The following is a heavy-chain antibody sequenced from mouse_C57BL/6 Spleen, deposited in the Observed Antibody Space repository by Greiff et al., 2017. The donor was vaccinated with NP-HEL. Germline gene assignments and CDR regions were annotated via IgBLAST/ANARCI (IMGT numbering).Heavy chain of an antibody. CDR3: ARDRTGSYWYFDV. J-gene: IGHJ1*03. CDR2: ISDGGSYT. D-gene: IGHD4-1*01. CDR1: GFTFSSYA. V-gene: IGHV5-4*01. Sequence: EVQRVESGGGLVKPGGSLKLSCAASGFTFSSYAMSWVRQTPEKRLEWVATISDGGSYTYYPDNVKGRFTISRDNAKNNLYLQMSHLKSEDTAMYYCARDRTGSYWYFDVWGTGTTVTVSS.